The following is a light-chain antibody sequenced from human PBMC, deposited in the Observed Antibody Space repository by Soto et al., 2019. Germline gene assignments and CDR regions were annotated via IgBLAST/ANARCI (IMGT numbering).Light chain of an antibody. CDR3: QQSYSTPFT. Sequence: DIQMTQSPSSLSASVGDRVTITCRASQSISSYLNWYQQKPGKAPKLLIYAASSLQSGVPSRFSGSGSGTYFTLTISSLPPEDFATYYCQQSYSTPFTFGPGTKVDIK. CDR1: QSISSY. CDR2: AAS. V-gene: IGKV1-39*01. J-gene: IGKJ3*01.